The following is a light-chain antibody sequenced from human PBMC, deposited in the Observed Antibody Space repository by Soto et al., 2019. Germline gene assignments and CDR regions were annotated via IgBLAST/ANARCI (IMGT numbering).Light chain of an antibody. V-gene: IGLV9-49*01. Sequence: QAVVTQPPSASASLGASVTLTCTLSSGYSNYKVDWYQQRPGKGPRFVMRVGTGGIVGSKGDGIPDRFSVLGSGLNRYLTIMTIQEEDESDYHCGVDYGSGSKFVRVFGGGTKLTVL. J-gene: IGLJ3*02. CDR1: SGYSNYK. CDR2: VGTGGIVG. CDR3: GVDYGSGSKFVRV.